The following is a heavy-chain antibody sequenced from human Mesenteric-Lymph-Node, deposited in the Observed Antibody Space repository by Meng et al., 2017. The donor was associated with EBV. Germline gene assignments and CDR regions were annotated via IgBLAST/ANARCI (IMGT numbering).Heavy chain of an antibody. Sequence: QVHLVPSGAEVKKPGSSVKVSCKASGGSISSYAISWVRQAPGQGLDWMGAIIPIFSTTMYAQRFQGRVAITADESTSTAYMELNSLRFEDTAVYYCAREGGQWGQGTLVTVSS. CDR3: AREGGQ. V-gene: IGHV1-69*01. CDR1: GGSISSYA. D-gene: IGHD3-16*01. CDR2: IIPIFSTT. J-gene: IGHJ4*02.